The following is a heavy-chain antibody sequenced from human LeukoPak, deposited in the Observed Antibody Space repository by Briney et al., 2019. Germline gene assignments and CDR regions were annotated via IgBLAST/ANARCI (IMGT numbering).Heavy chain of an antibody. V-gene: IGHV1-69*13. CDR1: GGTFSSYA. Sequence: ASVKVSCKASGGTFSSYAISWVRQAPGQGLEWMGGIIPIFGTANYAQKFQGRVTITADESTSTAYMELSSLRSEDTAVYYCAREGREEVNFDYWGQGTLVTVS. D-gene: IGHD1-26*01. CDR3: AREGREEVNFDY. J-gene: IGHJ4*02. CDR2: IIPIFGTA.